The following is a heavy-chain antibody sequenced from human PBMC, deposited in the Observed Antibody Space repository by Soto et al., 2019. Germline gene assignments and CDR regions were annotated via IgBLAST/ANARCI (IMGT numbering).Heavy chain of an antibody. J-gene: IGHJ5*02. D-gene: IGHD2-21*02. CDR2: IRRHTSVT. V-gene: IGHV3-48*01. Sequence: EVQLVESGGMLVQPGGSLRLSCAASGLTLSTSSMNWVRQAPGKGLEWISYIRRHTSVTAYADSVKGRFTISRDSAKNSLYLQMDSLRVEDTAVYYCGKVADSGDDTVDRWGQGTLVTVSS. CDR1: GLTLSTSS. CDR3: GKVADSGDDTVDR.